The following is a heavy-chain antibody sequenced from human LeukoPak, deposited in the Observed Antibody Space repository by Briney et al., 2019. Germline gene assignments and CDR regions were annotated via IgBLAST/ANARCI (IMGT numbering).Heavy chain of an antibody. J-gene: IGHJ4*02. CDR1: GFTFSSYW. CDR2: IKQDGSEK. V-gene: IGHV3-7*03. Sequence: GGSLRLSCAASGFTFSSYWMSWVRQAPGKGLEWVANIKQDGSEKYYVDSVKGRFTISRDNAKNSLYLQMNSLRAEDTAMYYCARSKRITMVRGVPEGYFDYWGQGTLVTVSS. CDR3: ARSKRITMVRGVPEGYFDY. D-gene: IGHD3-10*01.